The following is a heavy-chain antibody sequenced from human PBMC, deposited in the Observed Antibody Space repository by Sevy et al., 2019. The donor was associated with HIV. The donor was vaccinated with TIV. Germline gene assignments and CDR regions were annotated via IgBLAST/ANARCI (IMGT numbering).Heavy chain of an antibody. CDR1: GFTFSSYW. Sequence: GESLKISCAASGFTFSSYWMSWVRQAPGKGLEWVATMKEDGSERNYVDSVKGRFTISRDNAKNSLYLQMNSLRAEDTAVYYCVGEGVGGYSYSLDCWGQGTLVTVSS. CDR3: VGEGVGGYSYSLDC. CDR2: MKEDGSER. D-gene: IGHD5-18*01. V-gene: IGHV3-7*01. J-gene: IGHJ4*02.